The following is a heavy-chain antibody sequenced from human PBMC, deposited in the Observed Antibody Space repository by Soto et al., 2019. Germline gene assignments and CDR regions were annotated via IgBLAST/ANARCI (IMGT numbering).Heavy chain of an antibody. J-gene: IGHJ3*01. D-gene: IGHD6-13*01. CDR2: IYHGGTT. Sequence: SETLSLTCTVSGYSISSGSYWAWIRQPPGKGPEWIASIYHGGTTFYNSSLKSRVTISTDTSRSQLSLQLTSATPADTAVYYCARVLPGIAAAYDAFDVWGQGTMVTVSS. V-gene: IGHV4-38-2*02. CDR1: GYSISSGSY. CDR3: ARVLPGIAAAYDAFDV.